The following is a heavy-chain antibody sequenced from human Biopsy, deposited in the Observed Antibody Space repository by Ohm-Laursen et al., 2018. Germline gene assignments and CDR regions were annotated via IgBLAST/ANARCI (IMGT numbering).Heavy chain of an antibody. Sequence: SDTLSLTCTVSGGSISSYYWNWIRQPPGKGLEWIGYISYSGTTDYSPSLKSRVTISIDKSKNQFFLKLSSVTAEDTAAYYCARDDAVTVIRGLYYWGQGALVTVSS. D-gene: IGHD3-10*01. J-gene: IGHJ4*02. CDR1: GGSISSYY. CDR2: ISYSGTT. V-gene: IGHV4-59*07. CDR3: ARDDAVTVIRGLYY.